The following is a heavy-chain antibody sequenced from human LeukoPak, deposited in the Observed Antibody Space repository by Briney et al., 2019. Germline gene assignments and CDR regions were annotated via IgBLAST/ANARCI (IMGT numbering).Heavy chain of an antibody. V-gene: IGHV4-61*01. Sequence: SETLSLTCIVSGVSVSSGSYYWSWIRQPPGKGLEWIGYIYYSGSTNYNPSLKSRVTISVDTSKNQFSLKLSSVTAADTAVYYCASLRLSRDGYNLGYFDYWGQGTLVTVSS. D-gene: IGHD5-24*01. J-gene: IGHJ4*02. CDR3: ASLRLSRDGYNLGYFDY. CDR1: GVSVSSGSYY. CDR2: IYYSGST.